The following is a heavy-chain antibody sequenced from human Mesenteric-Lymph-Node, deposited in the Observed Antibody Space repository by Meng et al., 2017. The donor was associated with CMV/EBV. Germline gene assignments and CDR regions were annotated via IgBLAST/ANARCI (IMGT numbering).Heavy chain of an antibody. CDR1: GFTFSSYA. J-gene: IGHJ5*02. CDR3: ARAYGGNWFDP. Sequence: GGSLRLSCAASGFTFSSYAMHWVRQAPGKGLEWVAVISYDGSNKYYADSVKGRFTISRDNSKNTLYLQMNSLRAEDTAVYYCARAYGGNWFDPWSQGTLVTVSS. CDR2: ISYDGSNK. D-gene: IGHD2-15*01. V-gene: IGHV3-30-3*01.